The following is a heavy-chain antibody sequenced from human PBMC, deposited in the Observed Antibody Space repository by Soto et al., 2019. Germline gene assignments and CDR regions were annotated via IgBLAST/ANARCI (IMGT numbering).Heavy chain of an antibody. CDR1: GFTFSDYY. CDR3: ARGRCDSVWFFDN. D-gene: IGHD6-19*01. J-gene: IGHJ4*02. Sequence: QVQLVESGGGLVKPGGSLRLSCAASGFTFSDYYMSWIRQAPGKGLEWVSYISTSGDIIYYADSVKGRFTISRDNAKNTLYVQMTGLRAEGTAVYFCARGRCDSVWFFDNWGQGTLVTVSS. CDR2: ISTSGDII. V-gene: IGHV3-11*01.